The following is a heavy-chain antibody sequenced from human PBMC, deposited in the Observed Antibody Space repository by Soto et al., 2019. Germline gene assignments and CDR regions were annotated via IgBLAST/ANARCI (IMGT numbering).Heavy chain of an antibody. D-gene: IGHD3-22*01. J-gene: IGHJ6*02. CDR1: GYTFTSYG. CDR2: ISAYNGNT. V-gene: IGHV1-18*01. CDR3: ARDHYYDSSGYPDYYYYGMDV. Sequence: ASVKVSCKASGYTFTSYGISWVRQAPGQGLEWMGWISAYNGNTNHAQKLQGRVTMTTDTSTSTAYMELRSLRSDDTAVYYCARDHYYDSSGYPDYYYYGMDVWGQGTTVTVS.